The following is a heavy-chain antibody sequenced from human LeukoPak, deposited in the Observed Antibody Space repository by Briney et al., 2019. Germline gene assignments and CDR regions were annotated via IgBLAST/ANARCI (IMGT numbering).Heavy chain of an antibody. Sequence: KPSETLSLTCAVYGGSFSGYYWSWIRQPPGKGLEWIGEINHSGSTNYNPSLKSRVTISVDTSKNQFSLKLSSVTAADTAVYYCARDVCGSYYGCFDYWGQGTLVTVSS. CDR3: ARDVCGSYYGCFDY. J-gene: IGHJ4*02. D-gene: IGHD1-26*01. CDR1: GGSFSGYY. CDR2: INHSGST. V-gene: IGHV4-34*01.